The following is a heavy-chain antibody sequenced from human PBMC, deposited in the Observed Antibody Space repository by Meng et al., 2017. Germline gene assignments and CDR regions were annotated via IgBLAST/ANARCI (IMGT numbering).Heavy chain of an antibody. CDR3: ASGYNYVDY. CDR2: IIPILGIA. Sequence: LWQSGAEVQKPGSSVKVPCKASGGTFSSHTLSGVRQAPGQGLEWMGRIIPILGIANYAQKFQGRVTITADKSTSTAYMELSSLRSEDTAVYYCASGYNYVDYWGQGTLVTVSS. J-gene: IGHJ4*02. V-gene: IGHV1-69*02. D-gene: IGHD6-13*01. CDR1: GGTFSSHT.